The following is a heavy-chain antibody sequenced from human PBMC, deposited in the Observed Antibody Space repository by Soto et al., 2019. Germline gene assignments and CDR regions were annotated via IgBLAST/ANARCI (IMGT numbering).Heavy chain of an antibody. Sequence: GGSLRLSCAVSGFTLSTNDISWARQAPGKGLEWVSTVSVIGDNTYYADSVKGRFTISRDNSKSTLYLQMNSLRAEDTAVYYCAKGGWLDDWGQGTLVTVSS. CDR1: GFTLSTND. CDR2: VSVIGDNT. J-gene: IGHJ4*02. D-gene: IGHD6-19*01. CDR3: AKGGWLDD. V-gene: IGHV3-23*01.